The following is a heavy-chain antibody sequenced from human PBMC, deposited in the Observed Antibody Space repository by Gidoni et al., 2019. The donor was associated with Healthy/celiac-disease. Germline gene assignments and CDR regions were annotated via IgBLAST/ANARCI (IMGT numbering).Heavy chain of an antibody. D-gene: IGHD3-3*01. Sequence: EVQLVESGGGLVQPGGSLRLPCAASGFTFSSYEMNWVRQAPGKGLEWVSYISSSGSTRYYADSVKGRFTISRDNAKNSLYLQMNSLRAEDTAVYYCARNNFGVVIIPYGMDVWGQGTTVTVSS. CDR1: GFTFSSYE. J-gene: IGHJ6*02. CDR3: ARNNFGVVIIPYGMDV. V-gene: IGHV3-48*03. CDR2: ISSSGSTR.